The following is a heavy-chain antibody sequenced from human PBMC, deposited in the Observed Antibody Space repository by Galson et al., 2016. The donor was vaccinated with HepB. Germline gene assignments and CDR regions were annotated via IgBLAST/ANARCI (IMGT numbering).Heavy chain of an antibody. CDR1: GFTFSSSV. CDR2: MWYDGSNI. D-gene: IGHD3-22*01. Sequence: SLRLSCAASGFTFSSSVMHWVRQPPGKGLEWVAIMWYDGSNIFYADSVKGRFTISRDNSKNTLYLQMNTLRVEDTAMYYCAKAVRDTRGYYRGFLDLWGRGTLASVPS. V-gene: IGHV3-33*03. CDR3: AKAVRDTRGYYRGFLDL. J-gene: IGHJ2*01.